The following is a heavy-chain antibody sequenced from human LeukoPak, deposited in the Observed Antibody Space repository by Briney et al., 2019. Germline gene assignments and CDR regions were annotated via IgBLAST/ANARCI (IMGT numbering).Heavy chain of an antibody. CDR3: ARGGGSYRSYFDY. CDR2: IYSGGST. V-gene: IGHV3-66*01. Sequence: XYMSWVRQAPGKGLEWVSIIYSGGSTYYADSVKGRFTISRDNSKNTLYLQMNSLRAEDTAVYYCARGGGSYRSYFDYWGQGTLVTVSS. D-gene: IGHD1-26*01. J-gene: IGHJ4*02. CDR1: XY.